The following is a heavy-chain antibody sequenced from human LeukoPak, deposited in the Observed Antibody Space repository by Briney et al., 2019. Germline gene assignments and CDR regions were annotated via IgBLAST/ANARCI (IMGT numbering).Heavy chain of an antibody. CDR3: AKDPTSVGGRHDWLLDS. J-gene: IGHJ5*02. D-gene: IGHD3-9*01. Sequence: PAGSLRLSCAASGFTFSRNDMSWVRQAPGKGLEWVSTIGFGDDSAYYADSVKGRFTISRDNSKNTLYLQMNYLRAEDTAVYYCAKDPTSVGGRHDWLLDSWGQGTLVTVSS. V-gene: IGHV3-23*01. CDR1: GFTFSRND. CDR2: IGFGDDSA.